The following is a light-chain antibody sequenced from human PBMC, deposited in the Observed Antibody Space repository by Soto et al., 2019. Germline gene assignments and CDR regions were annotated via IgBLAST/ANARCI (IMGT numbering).Light chain of an antibody. Sequence: QSVLTQPASVSGSPGQWITISCPGTSRDVGSYNLVSWYQLHPGKAPKLMIYEVSNRPSGISNRFSGSKSDNTASLTISGLQAADEADYYCSSYTTSSTYVFGTGTKV. CDR1: SRDVGSYNL. CDR3: SSYTTSSTYV. J-gene: IGLJ1*01. CDR2: EVS. V-gene: IGLV2-14*02.